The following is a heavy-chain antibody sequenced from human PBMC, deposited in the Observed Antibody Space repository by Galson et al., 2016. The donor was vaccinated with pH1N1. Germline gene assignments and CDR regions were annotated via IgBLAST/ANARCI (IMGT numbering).Heavy chain of an antibody. CDR2: IYTSGST. Sequence: TLSLTCTVSGGSISSDSYYWSWIRQPAGKGLEWIGRIYTSGSTNYNPSLQSRVTISVDTSKNQFSMKLSSVTAADTAVYYCAGEDRIAAVGSTGYYYYGMDVWGQGTTVTVSS. CDR3: AGEDRIAAVGSTGYYYYGMDV. V-gene: IGHV4-61*02. D-gene: IGHD6-13*01. CDR1: GGSISSDSYY. J-gene: IGHJ6*02.